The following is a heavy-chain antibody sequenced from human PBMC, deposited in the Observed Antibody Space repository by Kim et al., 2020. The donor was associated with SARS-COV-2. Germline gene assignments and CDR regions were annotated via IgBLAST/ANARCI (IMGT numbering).Heavy chain of an antibody. Sequence: ASVKVSCKASGYTFTSYGISWVRQAPGQGLEWMGWISAYNGNTNYAQKLQGRVTMTTDTSTSTAYMELRSLRSDDTAVYYCARDDGDYYGSGSYYHYDYWGQGTLVTVSS. CDR3: ARDDGDYYGSGSYYHYDY. CDR2: ISAYNGNT. J-gene: IGHJ4*02. V-gene: IGHV1-18*01. CDR1: GYTFTSYG. D-gene: IGHD3-10*01.